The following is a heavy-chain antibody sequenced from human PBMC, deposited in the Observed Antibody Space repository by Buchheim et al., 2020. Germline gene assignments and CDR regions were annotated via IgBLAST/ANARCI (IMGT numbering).Heavy chain of an antibody. Sequence: EVQLVESGGGLVKPGGSLRLSCAASGFTFSSYSMNWVRQAPGKGLEWVSSISSSSSYIYYADSVKGRFTISRDNAKNSLYLQMNSLRAEDTAVYYCAREQDYYGSGSYPTHPLTDWGQGTL. D-gene: IGHD3-10*01. CDR2: ISSSSSYI. CDR3: AREQDYYGSGSYPTHPLTD. J-gene: IGHJ4*02. CDR1: GFTFSSYS. V-gene: IGHV3-21*01.